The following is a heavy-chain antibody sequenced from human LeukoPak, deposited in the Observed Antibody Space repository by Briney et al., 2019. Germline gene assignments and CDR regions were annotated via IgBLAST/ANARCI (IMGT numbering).Heavy chain of an antibody. CDR3: ATLNSSLSPFDFFMDV. J-gene: IGHJ6*03. V-gene: IGHV1-2*02. CDR2: VSPNTGGT. D-gene: IGHD2/OR15-2a*01. Sequence: ASVTVSCKASRNTFTAYYLHWVRQAPGQRLEWMGWVSPNTGGTNYAQKFQDRVTMSRDTSTFTAYMHLSSLRSDDAAVYYCATLNSSLSPFDFFMDVWGKGTTVAVSS. CDR1: RNTFTAYY.